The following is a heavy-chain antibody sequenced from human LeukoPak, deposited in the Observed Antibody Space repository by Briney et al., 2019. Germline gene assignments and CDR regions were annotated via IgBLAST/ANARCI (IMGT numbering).Heavy chain of an antibody. D-gene: IGHD2-2*01. CDR1: GFTFSSYA. CDR2: ISYDGSNK. V-gene: IGHV3-30*04. J-gene: IGHJ4*02. Sequence: GGSLRLSCAASGFTFSSYAMHWVPQAPGKGLEWVAAISYDGSNKYYADSVKGRFTISRDNSKNTLYLQMNSLRAEDTAVYYCARGTSAPAAIKPDYWGQGTLVTVSS. CDR3: ARGTSAPAAIKPDY.